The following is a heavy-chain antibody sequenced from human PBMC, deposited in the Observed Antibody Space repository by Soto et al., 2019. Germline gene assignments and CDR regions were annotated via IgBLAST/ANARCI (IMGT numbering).Heavy chain of an antibody. CDR3: ARDRLRYNWNDFPYYYYGMDV. Sequence: QVQLVESGGGVVQPGRSLRLSCAASGFTFSSYAMHWVRQAPGKGLEWVAVISYDGSNNYYADSVKGRFTISRDNSKNTLYLQMNSLIAEDTAVYYCARDRLRYNWNDFPYYYYGMDVWGQGTTVTVSS. V-gene: IGHV3-30-3*01. CDR1: GFTFSSYA. CDR2: ISYDGSNN. D-gene: IGHD1-1*01. J-gene: IGHJ6*02.